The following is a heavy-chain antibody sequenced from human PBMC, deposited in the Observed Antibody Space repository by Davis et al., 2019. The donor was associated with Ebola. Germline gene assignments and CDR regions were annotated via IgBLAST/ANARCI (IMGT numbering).Heavy chain of an antibody. Sequence: SETLSLTCTVSGGSISSGDYYWSWIRQPPGKGLEWIGYIYYSGSTYYNPSLKSRVTISVDTSKNQFSLRLKSLTAADTAVYYCSDWNRWGQGTLVTVSS. J-gene: IGHJ4*02. CDR3: SDWNR. CDR2: IYYSGST. V-gene: IGHV4-30-4*03. CDR1: GGSISSGDYY. D-gene: IGHD1-1*01.